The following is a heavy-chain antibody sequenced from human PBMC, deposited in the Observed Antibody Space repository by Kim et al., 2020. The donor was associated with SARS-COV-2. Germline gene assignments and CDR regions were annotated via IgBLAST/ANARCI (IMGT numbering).Heavy chain of an antibody. V-gene: IGHV3-33*04. Sequence: GGSLRLSCTASGYTYSRYYLHWVPRSPRKGLEWVGVIRYEGKNKYYTDPEKGLFTISRDNSKHTLSLHKNRLRAEHDSVYYCERDSGMAVAGTRYFLDY. CDR3: ERDSGMAVAGTRYFLDY. J-gene: IGHJ4*01. D-gene: IGHD6-19*01. CDR1: GYTYSRYY. CDR2: IRYEGKNK.